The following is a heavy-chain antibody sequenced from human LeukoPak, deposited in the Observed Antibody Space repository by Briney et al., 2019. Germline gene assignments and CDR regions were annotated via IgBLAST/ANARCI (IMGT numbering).Heavy chain of an antibody. Sequence: RSSETLSLTCTVSGGSISSDYWSWLRQPAGRGLEWIGRIYTSGSTNYNPSLKSRVTISVDTSKNQFSLKLSSVTAADTAVYYCARDRYGSSGWGYYYYYYYMDVWGKGTTVTISS. D-gene: IGHD6-19*01. CDR2: IYTSGST. V-gene: IGHV4-4*07. CDR3: ARDRYGSSGWGYYYYYYYMDV. CDR1: GGSISSDY. J-gene: IGHJ6*03.